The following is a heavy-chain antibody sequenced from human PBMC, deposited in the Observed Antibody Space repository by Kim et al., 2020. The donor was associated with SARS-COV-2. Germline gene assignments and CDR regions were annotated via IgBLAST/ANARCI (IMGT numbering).Heavy chain of an antibody. CDR1: GFTVSSNY. J-gene: IGHJ4*02. Sequence: GGSLRLSCAASGFTVSSNYMSWVRQAPGKGLEWVSVIYSGGSTYYADSVKGRFTITRDNSKNTLYLQMNSLRAEDTAVYYCARVQNSIQVGDYWGQGTLVTVSS. V-gene: IGHV3-66*02. D-gene: IGHD3-10*01. CDR3: ARVQNSIQVGDY. CDR2: IYSGGST.